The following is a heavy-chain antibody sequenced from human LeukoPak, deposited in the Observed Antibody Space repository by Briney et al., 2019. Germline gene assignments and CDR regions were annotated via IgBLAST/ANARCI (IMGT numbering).Heavy chain of an antibody. Sequence: ASVTVSCKVSGYTHTELSMHWVGQAPGKGVEWMGWIKPNSGGTNYAQKFQGRVTMTRDMSTSTVYMELSSLRSEDTAVYYCARETEAVATFDYWGQGTLVTVSS. V-gene: IGHV1-2*02. CDR3: ARETEAVATFDY. CDR1: GYTHTELS. J-gene: IGHJ4*02. D-gene: IGHD6-19*01. CDR2: IKPNSGGT.